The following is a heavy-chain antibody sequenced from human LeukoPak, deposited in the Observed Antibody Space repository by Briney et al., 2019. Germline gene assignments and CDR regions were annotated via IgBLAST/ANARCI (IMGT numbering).Heavy chain of an antibody. Sequence: PSETLSLTCTVSGGSISGYYWSWSRQPPGKGVEWIGNLYYMRGAWYKSSLKSRVTTSVDTSRNEFSLKLSSVTAADTAVYYCARLLGVTMVRGVYDYWGQGTLVTVSS. CDR1: GGSISGYY. J-gene: IGHJ4*02. V-gene: IGHV4-59*01. CDR3: ARLLGVTMVRGVYDY. CDR2: LYYMRGA. D-gene: IGHD3-10*01.